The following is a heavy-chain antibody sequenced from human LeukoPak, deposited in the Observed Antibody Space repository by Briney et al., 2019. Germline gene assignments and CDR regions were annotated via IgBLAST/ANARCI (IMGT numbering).Heavy chain of an antibody. CDR1: GFTFSSYS. J-gene: IGHJ4*02. CDR2: ISSSSSYI. V-gene: IGHV3-21*01. CDR3: ARGGEGERIAARPFDY. Sequence: GGSLRLSCAASGFTFSSYSMNWVRQAPGKGLEWVSSISSSSSYIYYADSVKGRFTISRDNAKNSLYLQMNSLRAEDTAVYYCARGGEGERIAARPFDYWGQGTLVTVSS. D-gene: IGHD6-6*01.